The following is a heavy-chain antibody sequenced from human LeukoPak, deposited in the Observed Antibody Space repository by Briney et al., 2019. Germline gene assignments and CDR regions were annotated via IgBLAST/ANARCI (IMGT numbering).Heavy chain of an antibody. Sequence: SETLSLTCAVYGGSFSGYYWSWIRQPPGKGLEWIGEINHSGSTNYNPSLKSRVTISVDTSKNQFSLKLSSVTAADTAVYYCARLECSSTSCYLASFDYWGQGTLVTVSS. CDR3: ARLECSSTSCYLASFDY. J-gene: IGHJ4*02. CDR1: GGSFSGYY. V-gene: IGHV4-34*01. D-gene: IGHD2-2*01. CDR2: INHSGST.